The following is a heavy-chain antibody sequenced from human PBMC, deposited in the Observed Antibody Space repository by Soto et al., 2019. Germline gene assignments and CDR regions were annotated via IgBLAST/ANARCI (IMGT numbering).Heavy chain of an antibody. CDR2: MNPNSGNS. J-gene: IGHJ4*02. CDR3: ARGWGRWPHEKPGEY. V-gene: IGHV1-8*01. D-gene: IGHD3-16*01. CDR1: EYTFANHD. Sequence: QVQLVQSGAELKEPGASVKVSCTASEYTFANHDINWVRQAPGRGLEWMGWMNPNSGNSGFAQKFQDRVTMTRDTSRDTDYMELRNLRSEDTAVYYCARGWGRWPHEKPGEYWGQGTLVTVS.